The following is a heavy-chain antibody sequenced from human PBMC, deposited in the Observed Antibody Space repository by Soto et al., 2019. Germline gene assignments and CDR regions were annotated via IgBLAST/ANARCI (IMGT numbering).Heavy chain of an antibody. CDR3: GRLIEAATGHSGRDY. J-gene: IGHJ4*02. D-gene: IGHD2-15*01. Sequence: SETLSLTCSVSGGSISSGYYYWGWIRQPPGKGLEFVGSMYSNGSPHYSSSLKSRVRISLDPSRNQFSLKVDSVTASDTAVYYCGRLIEAATGHSGRDYWSPGTRVTVSS. CDR1: GGSISSGYYY. CDR2: MYSNGSP. V-gene: IGHV4-39*01.